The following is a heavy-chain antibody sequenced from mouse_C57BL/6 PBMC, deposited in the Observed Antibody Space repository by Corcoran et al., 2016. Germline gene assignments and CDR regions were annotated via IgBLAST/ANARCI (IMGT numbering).Heavy chain of an antibody. V-gene: IGHV3-6*01. CDR2: ISYDGSN. J-gene: IGHJ3*01. CDR3: ARDDYDGPFAY. Sequence: DVQLQESGPGLVKPSQSLSLTCSVTGYSITSGYYWNWIRQFPGKKMEWMGYISYDGSNNYNPSLKNRISITRDTSKNQFFLKLNSVTTEDTATYYCARDDYDGPFAYWGQGTLVTVSA. D-gene: IGHD2-4*01. CDR1: GYSITSGYY.